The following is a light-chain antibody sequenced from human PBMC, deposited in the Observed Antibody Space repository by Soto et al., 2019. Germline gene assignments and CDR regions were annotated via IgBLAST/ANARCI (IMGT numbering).Light chain of an antibody. CDR2: GAS. CDR3: QQYGSSSIT. CDR1: QSVSSTY. J-gene: IGKJ5*01. V-gene: IGKV3-20*01. Sequence: EIVLTQSPGTLSLSPGERATLSCRASQSVSSTYLVWYQQRPGQAPSLLIYGASTRATGIPNRFSRSGSWTKFTPTISRLEPADFSVYYCQQYGSSSITFGQGTRLEIK.